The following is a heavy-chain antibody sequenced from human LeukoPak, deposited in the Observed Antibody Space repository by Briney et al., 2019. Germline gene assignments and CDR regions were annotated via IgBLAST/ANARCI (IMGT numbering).Heavy chain of an antibody. CDR2: ISGSGGRT. V-gene: IGHV3-23*01. CDR1: GFTFSDHY. Sequence: GGSLRLSCAASGFTFSDHYMSWIRQAPGKGLEWVSAISGSGGRTYYADSVKGRFTISRDNSMDTLYLQMNSLRADDTAVYYCAKGARWELPLDYWGQGTLVTVSS. D-gene: IGHD1-26*01. CDR3: AKGARWELPLDY. J-gene: IGHJ4*02.